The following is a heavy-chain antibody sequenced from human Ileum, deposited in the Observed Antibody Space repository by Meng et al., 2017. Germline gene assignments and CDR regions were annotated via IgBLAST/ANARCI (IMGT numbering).Heavy chain of an antibody. J-gene: IGHJ5*02. CDR1: GGSISDSNW. CDR3: ARDLLGPAIAASGYFDP. Sequence: QVQTPESGPGLVKPSGTLSLTCAVSGGSISDSNWWSWVRQPPGKGLEWIGEIYHTGSTNYNPSLKSRVTMSLDKSKNQFFLDLTSVTAADTAVYYCARDLLGPAIAASGYFDPWGQGTLVTVSS. V-gene: IGHV4-4*02. CDR2: IYHTGST. D-gene: IGHD5-12*01.